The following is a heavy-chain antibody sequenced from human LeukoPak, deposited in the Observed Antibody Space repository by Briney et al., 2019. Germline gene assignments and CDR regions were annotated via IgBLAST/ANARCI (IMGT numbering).Heavy chain of an antibody. CDR1: GYTFTSYG. J-gene: IGHJ3*01. CDR2: VSTYNGNT. D-gene: IGHD3-22*01. Sequence: ASVKVSCKASGYTFTSYGISWVRQAPGQGLEWMGWVSTYNGNTNYAQKFQGRVTITADESTSTAYMELSSLRSEDTAVYYCARDHDSSGYTFAFELWGQGTMVTVSS. CDR3: ARDHDSSGYTFAFEL. V-gene: IGHV1-18*01.